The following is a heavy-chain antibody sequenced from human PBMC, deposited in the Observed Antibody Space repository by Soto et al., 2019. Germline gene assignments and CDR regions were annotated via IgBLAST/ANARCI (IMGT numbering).Heavy chain of an antibody. D-gene: IGHD6-13*01. Sequence: QVQLQESGPGLVKPSQTLSLTCTVSGGSITSDDYYWSWVRRPPGEGLEWSGYISGSGSSYFNPSTRSRLILSVDTSKSQFALNLSAVSPADTAVYYCARYYKSAAGDWFHPWGQGNLVTVSS. CDR3: ARYYKSAAGDWFHP. CDR2: ISGSGSS. V-gene: IGHV4-30-4*01. CDR1: GGSITSDDYY. J-gene: IGHJ5*02.